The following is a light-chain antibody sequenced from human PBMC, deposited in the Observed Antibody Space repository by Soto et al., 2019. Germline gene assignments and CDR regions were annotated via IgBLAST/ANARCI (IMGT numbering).Light chain of an antibody. CDR2: DVS. J-gene: IGLJ2*01. Sequence: QSVLTQPASVSGSPGQSITISCTGSSSEIGGYNYVSWYQQHPGKAPKLLIYDVSYRPSGISDRFSGSKSGNTASLTISGLQPEDEADYYCSSSGASSPLFGGGTKVTVL. V-gene: IGLV2-14*03. CDR1: SSEIGGYNY. CDR3: SSSGASSPL.